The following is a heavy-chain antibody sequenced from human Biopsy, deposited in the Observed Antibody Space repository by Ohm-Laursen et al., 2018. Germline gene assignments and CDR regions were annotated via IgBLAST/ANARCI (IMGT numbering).Heavy chain of an antibody. Sequence: PGTLSLTWSVSGGSVSSSNYYWNWIRQTPGKGLEWIGFIYNTERTNYNPSLKSRVTISLDTSKNQFSLELSSVIPSDTAVYYCAIDRVPRRGVMPVYYYGMDVWGQGSTVTVSS. CDR2: IYNTERT. CDR3: AIDRVPRRGVMPVYYYGMDV. V-gene: IGHV4-61*01. J-gene: IGHJ6*02. CDR1: GGSVSSSNYY. D-gene: IGHD2-21*01.